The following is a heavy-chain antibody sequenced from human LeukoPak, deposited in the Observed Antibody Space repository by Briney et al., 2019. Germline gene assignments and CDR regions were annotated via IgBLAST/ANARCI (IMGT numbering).Heavy chain of an antibody. J-gene: IGHJ4*02. CDR2: IGTAGDT. V-gene: IGHV3-13*01. D-gene: IGHD1-26*01. Sequence: PGGSLRLSCATSGLTFSNHAMHWVRKASGKGWEWVSAIGTAGDTFYPGSMKGRFTISRENAKNSLSLQMNSLRAEDTAVYYCVRQQTPHGNFDYWGQGTLVTVSS. CDR3: VRQQTPHGNFDY. CDR1: GLTFSNHA.